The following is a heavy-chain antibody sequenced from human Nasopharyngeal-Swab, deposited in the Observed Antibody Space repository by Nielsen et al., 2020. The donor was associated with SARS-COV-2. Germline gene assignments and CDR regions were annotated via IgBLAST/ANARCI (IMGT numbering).Heavy chain of an antibody. D-gene: IGHD6-19*01. J-gene: IGHJ4*02. CDR2: INAGNGNT. CDR3: ARGDGDSSGWYTNGDYFDY. V-gene: IGHV1-3*01. CDR1: GYTFTSYA. Sequence: ASVKVSCKASGYTFTSYAMHWVRQAPGQRLEWMGWINAGNGNTKYSQKFQGRVTITRDTSASTAYMELSSLRSEDTAVYYCARGDGDSSGWYTNGDYFDYWCQGTLVTVSS.